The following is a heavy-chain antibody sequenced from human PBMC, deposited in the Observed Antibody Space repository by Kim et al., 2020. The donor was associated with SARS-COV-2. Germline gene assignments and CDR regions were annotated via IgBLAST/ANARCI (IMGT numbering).Heavy chain of an antibody. J-gene: IGHJ6*02. CDR2: IRSKVNNYAT. CDR3: TREGDYYGMDV. V-gene: IGHV3-73*01. CDR1: GFTFSGAG. Sequence: GGSLRLSCVASGFTFSGAGIHWVRQASGKGLEWVGRIRSKVNNYATAYPASVKGRFTISRDDSKNMAYLQISGLKTEDTAVYYCTREGDYYGMDVWGQGTTVTVSS.